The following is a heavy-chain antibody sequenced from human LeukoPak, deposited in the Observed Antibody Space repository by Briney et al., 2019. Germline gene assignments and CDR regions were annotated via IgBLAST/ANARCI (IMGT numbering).Heavy chain of an antibody. CDR2: ISYDGSNK. D-gene: IGHD6-13*01. V-gene: IGHV3-30-3*01. Sequence: PGRSLRLSCAASGFTFSSYAMHWVRQAPGKGLEWVAVISYDGSNKYYADSVKGRFTISRDNSKNTLYLQMNSLRSEDTAVYYCARANSSSWYRWFDPWGQGTLVTVSS. CDR1: GFTFSSYA. J-gene: IGHJ5*02. CDR3: ARANSSSWYRWFDP.